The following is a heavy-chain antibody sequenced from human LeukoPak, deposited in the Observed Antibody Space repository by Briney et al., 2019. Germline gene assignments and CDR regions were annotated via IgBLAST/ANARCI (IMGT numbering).Heavy chain of an antibody. CDR2: IWFDGSNE. J-gene: IGHJ4*02. D-gene: IGHD2-2*01. Sequence: PGGSLRLSCAASGFTFSSYGMHWVRQAPGKGLEWVALIWFDGSNEYYGDSVKGRFTISRVNSKNTLYLQLNSLRAEDTAVYYCAKDGGCSSTTCYSPYYFDYWGQGTLVTVSS. CDR3: AKDGGCSSTTCYSPYYFDY. V-gene: IGHV3-30*02. CDR1: GFTFSSYG.